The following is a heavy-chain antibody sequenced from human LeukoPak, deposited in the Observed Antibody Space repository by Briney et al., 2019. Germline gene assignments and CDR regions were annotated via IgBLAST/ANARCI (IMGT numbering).Heavy chain of an antibody. CDR2: ISSSGGST. V-gene: IGHV3-64D*06. CDR3: LKPYDY. Sequence: GGSLRLSCSASGFTFSSNVMQWVRQAPGKGLEYVSAISSSGGSTFYSDSVKGRFTISRDNSKNTLYLQMSSLRTEDTAVYYCLKPYDYWGQGTLVTVSS. J-gene: IGHJ4*02. CDR1: GFTFSSNV.